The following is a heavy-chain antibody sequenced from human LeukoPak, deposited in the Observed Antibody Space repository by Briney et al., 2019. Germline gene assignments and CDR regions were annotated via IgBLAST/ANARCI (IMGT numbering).Heavy chain of an antibody. CDR3: ARDQGCSGGSCYFADY. CDR1: GGSVSGFY. D-gene: IGHD2-15*01. J-gene: IGHJ4*02. CDR2: INHSGST. Sequence: SETLSRTCAVYGGSVSGFYWSWIRQPPGKGLEGIGEINHSGSTNYNPSLKSRVTISVDTSKNQFSLKLSSVTAADTAVYYCARDQGCSGGSCYFADYWGQGTLVTVSP. V-gene: IGHV4-34*01.